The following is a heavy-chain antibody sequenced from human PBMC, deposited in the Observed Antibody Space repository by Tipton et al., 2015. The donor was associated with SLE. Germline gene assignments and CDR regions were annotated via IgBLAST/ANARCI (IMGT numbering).Heavy chain of an antibody. J-gene: IGHJ4*02. CDR1: GFAFRNYG. CDR2: IWPDGTKK. V-gene: IGHV3-33*08. Sequence: SLRLSCAASGFAFRNYGIHWVRRAPGKGLEWVAVIWPDGTKKTYADSLRGRFTVSRDNSKNTLFLQMNSLRPEDTAVYYCARVNNFYGSGSFDYWGQGTLVTVSS. D-gene: IGHD3-10*01. CDR3: ARVNNFYGSGSFDY.